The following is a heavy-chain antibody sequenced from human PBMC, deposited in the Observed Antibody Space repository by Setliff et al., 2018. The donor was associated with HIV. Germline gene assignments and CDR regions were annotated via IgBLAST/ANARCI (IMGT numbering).Heavy chain of an antibody. J-gene: IGHJ4*02. V-gene: IGHV7-4-1*02. CDR2: INTYTGNP. Sequence: ASVKVSCKASGYTFTSYGMYWVRQAPGQGLEWMGWINTYTGNPTYAQDFTGRFVFSLDTSVSTAYLQISSLKAEDIAVYYCARDGYYYDSSGHLAYCFDYWGQGTLVTVSS. CDR3: ARDGYYYDSSGHLAYCFDY. D-gene: IGHD3-22*01. CDR1: GYTFTSYG.